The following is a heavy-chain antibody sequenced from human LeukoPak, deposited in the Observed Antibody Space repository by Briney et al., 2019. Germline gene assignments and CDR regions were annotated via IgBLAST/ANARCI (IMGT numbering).Heavy chain of an antibody. CDR2: IKQDGSEK. Sequence: SGGSLRLSCAASGFTFSSYWMSWVRQAPEKGLEWVANIKQDGSEKYYVDSVKGRFTISRDNAKNSLYLQMNSLRAEDTAVYYCARVARGYSYLNWFDPWGQGTLVTVSS. CDR1: GFTFSSYW. V-gene: IGHV3-7*01. CDR3: ARVARGYSYLNWFDP. J-gene: IGHJ5*02. D-gene: IGHD5-18*01.